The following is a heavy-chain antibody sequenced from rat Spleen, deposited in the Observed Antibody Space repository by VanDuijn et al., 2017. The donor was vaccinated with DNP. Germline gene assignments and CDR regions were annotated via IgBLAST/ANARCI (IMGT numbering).Heavy chain of an antibody. CDR3: AGVPNTYYVMDA. CDR1: GFSLTSYH. V-gene: IGHV2-6*01. Sequence: QVQLKESGPGLVQPSQTLSLTCTVPGFSLTSYHVSWVRQPPEKGLEWIAAISSGGTTYYNSALKSRLSISRDTSKSQVFLKMNSLQTEDTATYYCAGVPNTYYVMDAWGQGASVTVSS. CDR2: ISSGGTT. D-gene: IGHD3-8*01. J-gene: IGHJ4*01.